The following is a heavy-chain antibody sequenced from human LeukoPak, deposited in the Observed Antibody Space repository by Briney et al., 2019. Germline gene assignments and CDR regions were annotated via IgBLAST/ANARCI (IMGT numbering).Heavy chain of an antibody. J-gene: IGHJ4*02. V-gene: IGHV3-33*06. D-gene: IGHD3-10*01. CDR3: AEGIRLVRGVMEYYFDY. CDR1: GFTFSSYG. CDR2: IWYDGSNK. Sequence: PGGSLRLSCAASGFTFSSYGMHWVRQAPGKGLEWVAVIWYDGSNKYYADSVKGRFTISRDNSKNTLYLQMNSLRAEDTAVYYCAEGIRLVRGVMEYYFDYWGQGTLVTVSS.